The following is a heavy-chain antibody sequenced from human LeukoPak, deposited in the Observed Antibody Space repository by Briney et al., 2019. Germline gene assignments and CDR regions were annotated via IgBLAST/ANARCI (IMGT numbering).Heavy chain of an antibody. CDR2: IYWNDDK. V-gene: IGHV2-5*01. Sequence: MESGPTLVKPTQTLTLTCTFSGFSLSTSGVGVGWIRQPPGKALEWLALIYWNDDKRYSPSLKSRLTITKDTSKNQVFLTMTNMDPVDTATYYCAHRRWFGELYLFEYWGQGTLVTVSS. CDR1: GFSLSTSGVG. D-gene: IGHD3-10*01. CDR3: AHRRWFGELYLFEY. J-gene: IGHJ4*02.